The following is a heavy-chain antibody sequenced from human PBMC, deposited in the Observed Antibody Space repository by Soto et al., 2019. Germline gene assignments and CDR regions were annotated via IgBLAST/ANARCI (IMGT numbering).Heavy chain of an antibody. Sequence: GASVKVSCKASGYSFGDYGVSWVRQAPGQGLEWMGWISPYNGDTNYAQNLQGRVTMTTDTSTTTAYIELRSLSSDDTAMYYCARDYFHLVAGGVFDYWG. CDR2: ISPYNGDT. V-gene: IGHV1-18*01. CDR3: ARDYFHLVAGGVFDY. CDR1: GYSFGDYG. D-gene: IGHD6-13*01. J-gene: IGHJ4*01.